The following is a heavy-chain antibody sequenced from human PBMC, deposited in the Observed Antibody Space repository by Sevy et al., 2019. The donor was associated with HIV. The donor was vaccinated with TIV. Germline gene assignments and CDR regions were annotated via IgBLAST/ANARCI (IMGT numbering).Heavy chain of an antibody. Sequence: ASVKVSCMASGYTFSRSVITWVRQAPGQGLEWMGWISTYNGKTNYAQNFQDRVTMTTDTSTNTAYMELRSLRSDDTAIYFCARGRGIAVAGGGYYSDYWGQGSLVTVSS. CDR1: GYTFSRSV. CDR2: ISTYNGKT. CDR3: ARGRGIAVAGGGYYSDY. V-gene: IGHV1-18*04. D-gene: IGHD6-19*01. J-gene: IGHJ4*02.